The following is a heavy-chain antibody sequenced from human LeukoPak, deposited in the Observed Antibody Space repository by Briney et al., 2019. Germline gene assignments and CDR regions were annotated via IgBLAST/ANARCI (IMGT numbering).Heavy chain of an antibody. CDR1: GGSISSYY. V-gene: IGHV4-4*07. D-gene: IGHD3-3*01. J-gene: IGHJ4*02. CDR3: ARADFWSGYRFDY. CDR2: IYTSGST. Sequence: SETLSLTCTVSGGSISSYYWSWIRQPAGKGLEWIGRIYTSGSTDYNPSLKSRVTMSADKSKNHLSLKLSSVTAAGTAVYYCARADFWSGYRFDYWGQGTLVTVSS.